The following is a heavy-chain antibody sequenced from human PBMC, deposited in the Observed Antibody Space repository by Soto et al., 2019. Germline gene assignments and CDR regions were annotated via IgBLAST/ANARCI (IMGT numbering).Heavy chain of an antibody. D-gene: IGHD1-1*01. CDR3: AAGTNSDWYTY. V-gene: IGHV3-23*01. CDR2: FSGNGGDT. CDR1: GFTFSSYA. Sequence: GGSLRLSCAASGFTFSSYAMSWVRQPPGKGLEWVSIFSGNGGDTYYADSVKGRLTISRDNSKNTLYLQMNSLGAEDTAVYYCAAGTNSDWYTYWGQGTLVTVSS. J-gene: IGHJ4*02.